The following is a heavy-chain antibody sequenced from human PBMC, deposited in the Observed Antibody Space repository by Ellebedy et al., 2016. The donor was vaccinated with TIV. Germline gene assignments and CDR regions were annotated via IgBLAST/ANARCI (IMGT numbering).Heavy chain of an antibody. CDR2: ISWNSGSI. Sequence: PGGSLRLSCAASGFTFDDYGMHWVRQAPGKGLEWVSGISWNSGSIGYADSVKGRFTISRDNAKNSLYLQMNSLRAEDTALYYCAKSEYCSGGSCYSNWFDPWGQGTLVTVSS. V-gene: IGHV3-9*01. CDR1: GFTFDDYG. J-gene: IGHJ5*02. CDR3: AKSEYCSGGSCYSNWFDP. D-gene: IGHD2-15*01.